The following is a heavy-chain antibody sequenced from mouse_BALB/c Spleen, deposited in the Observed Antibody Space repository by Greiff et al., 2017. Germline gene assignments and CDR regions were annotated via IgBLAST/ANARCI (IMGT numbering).Heavy chain of an antibody. D-gene: IGHD1-1*01. CDR2: IDPENGDT. CDR1: GFNIKDYY. CDR3: NARIIGAMDY. V-gene: IGHV14-4*02. J-gene: IGHJ4*01. Sequence: VQLQQSGAELVRPGASVKLSCTASGFNIKDYYMHWVKQRPEQGLEWIGWIDPENGDTEYAPKFQGKATMTADTSSNTAYLQLSSLTSEDTAVYYCNARIIGAMDYWGQGTSVTVSS.